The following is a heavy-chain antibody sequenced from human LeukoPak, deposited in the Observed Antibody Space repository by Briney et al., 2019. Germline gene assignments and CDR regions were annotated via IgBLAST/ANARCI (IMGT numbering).Heavy chain of an antibody. CDR3: ARDRGAGTGMDV. J-gene: IGHJ6*02. CDR2: ISYDGSNK. V-gene: IGHV3-30*04. CDR1: GFTFSSYA. D-gene: IGHD3-10*01. Sequence: PGGSLRLSWGASGFTFSSYAIHWVRQAPGKGVGGGAVISYDGSNKYYAESVKGRFTISRDNSKNTLYLQMNSLRAEDTAVYYCARDRGAGTGMDVWGQGTTVTVSS.